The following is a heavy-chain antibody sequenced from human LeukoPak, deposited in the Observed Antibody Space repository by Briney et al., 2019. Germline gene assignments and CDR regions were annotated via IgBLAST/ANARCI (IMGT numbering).Heavy chain of an antibody. Sequence: GGSLRLSCAASGFTFSSYAMIWVRQAPGKGLEWVSSIVGSDARTYYADSVEGRFIISRDNSKSMLYLHMNSLRAEDTAVYYCAKGNSVPGAGGAYDFWGQGTMVTVSS. CDR1: GFTFSSYA. J-gene: IGHJ3*01. D-gene: IGHD6-19*01. CDR2: IVGSDART. V-gene: IGHV3-23*01. CDR3: AKGNSVPGAGGAYDF.